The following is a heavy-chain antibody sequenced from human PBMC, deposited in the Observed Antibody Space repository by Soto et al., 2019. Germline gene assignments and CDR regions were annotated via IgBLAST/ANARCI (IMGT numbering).Heavy chain of an antibody. CDR1: DCSISRYY. D-gene: IGHD5-18*01. CDR2: IYYSGST. V-gene: IGHV4-59*01. J-gene: IGHJ6*03. CDR3: ARDQTGGYSYGHYYYYMDV. Sequence: ETPSITPTASDCSISRYYRRCLIQPSGKGLEWIGYIYYSGSTNYNPSLKSRVTISVDTSKNQFSLKLSSVTAADTAVYYCARDQTGGYSYGHYYYYMDVWGKGTTVT.